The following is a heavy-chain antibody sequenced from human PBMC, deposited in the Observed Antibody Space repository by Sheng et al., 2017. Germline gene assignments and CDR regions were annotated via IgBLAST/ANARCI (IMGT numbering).Heavy chain of an antibody. D-gene: IGHD6-13*01. Sequence: QVQLVESGGGVVQPGRSLRLSCAASGFTFSSYGMHWVRQAPGKGLEWVAVIWYDGSNKYYADSVKGRFTISRDNSKNTLYLQMNSLRAEDTAVYYCARVGIAAADGPFYYYYYMDVWGQGTTVTVSS. CDR2: IWYDGSNK. J-gene: IGHJ6*03. V-gene: IGHV3-33*01. CDR1: GFTFSSYG. CDR3: ARVGIAAADGPFYYYYYMDV.